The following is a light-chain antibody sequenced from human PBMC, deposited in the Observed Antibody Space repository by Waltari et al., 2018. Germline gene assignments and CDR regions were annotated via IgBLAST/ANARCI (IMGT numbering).Light chain of an antibody. Sequence: QTVVTQEPSFSVSPGGTVTLTCGLRSGPVSPTYYPSWYQQTPGQAPRPLIYSTNTRSSGVPDRISGSILGNKAALTITGAQADDESDYYCVLYMGGGILFGGGTKLTVL. CDR1: SGPVSPTYY. CDR2: STN. V-gene: IGLV8-61*01. CDR3: VLYMGGGIL. J-gene: IGLJ3*02.